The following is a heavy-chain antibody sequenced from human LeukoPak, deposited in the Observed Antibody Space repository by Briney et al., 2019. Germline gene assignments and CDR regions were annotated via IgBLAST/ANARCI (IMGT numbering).Heavy chain of an antibody. D-gene: IGHD3-22*01. CDR2: IYHSGST. Sequence: SQTLSLTCTVSGGSISSGDYYWSWIRQPPGKGLEWIGYIYHSGSTYYNPPLKSRVTISVDTSKNQFSLKLSSVTAADTAVYYCARDSSGYQDFDYWGQGTLVTVSS. V-gene: IGHV4-30-4*01. CDR1: GGSISSGDYY. J-gene: IGHJ4*02. CDR3: ARDSSGYQDFDY.